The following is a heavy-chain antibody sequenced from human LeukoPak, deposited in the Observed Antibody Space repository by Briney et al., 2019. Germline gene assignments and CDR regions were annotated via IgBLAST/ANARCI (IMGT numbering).Heavy chain of an antibody. CDR3: ARVTGYMIEDYFDY. CDR1: GGSISSSSYY. V-gene: IGHV4-39*07. J-gene: IGHJ4*02. Sequence: SETLSLTCTVSGGSISSSSYYWGWIRQPPGKGLEWIGSIHYSGSTNYNPSLKSRVTISVDTSKNQFSLRLSSMTAADTAVYYCARVTGYMIEDYFDYWGQGTLVTVSS. D-gene: IGHD3-22*01. CDR2: IHYSGST.